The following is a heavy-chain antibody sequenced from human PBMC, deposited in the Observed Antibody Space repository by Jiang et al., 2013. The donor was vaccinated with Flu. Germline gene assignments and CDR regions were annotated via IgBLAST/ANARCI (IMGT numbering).Heavy chain of an antibody. V-gene: IGHV4-31*03. CDR2: IYYSGST. D-gene: IGHD3-9*01. Sequence: SGPGLVKPSQTLSLTCTVSGGSISSGGYYWSWIRQHPGKGLEWIGYIYYSGSTYYNPSLKSRVTISVDTSKNQFSLKLSSVTAADTAVYYCARALTSLRYFDWLPYYFDYWGQGTLVTVSS. CDR1: GGSISSGGYY. J-gene: IGHJ4*02. CDR3: ARALTSLRYFDWLPYYFDY.